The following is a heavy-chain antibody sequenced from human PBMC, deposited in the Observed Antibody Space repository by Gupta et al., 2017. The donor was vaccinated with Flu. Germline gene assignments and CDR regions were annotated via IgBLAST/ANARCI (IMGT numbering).Heavy chain of an antibody. V-gene: IGHV3-11*01. Sequence: APGKGLECVSYISSSGHTIYYSDSVKGRFTISRDNAKNSVYLQMNSLRAEDTAVYYCARETGYCNSGSCYQYYYGMDVWGQGTTVTVSS. D-gene: IGHD2-15*01. CDR3: ARETGYCNSGSCYQYYYGMDV. CDR2: ISSSGHTI. J-gene: IGHJ6*02.